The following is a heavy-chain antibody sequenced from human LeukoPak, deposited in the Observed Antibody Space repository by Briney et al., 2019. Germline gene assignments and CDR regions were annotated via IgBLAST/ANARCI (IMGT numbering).Heavy chain of an antibody. CDR2: GYYSGST. Sequence: SETLSLTCTVSGGSIKSNYWSWIRQPPGKGLEWIGYGYYSGSTNYNPSLKSRVTISLDTSKSQFSLKLTSVTAADTAVYYCATIRSRKWGFDYWGQGTLVTVSS. V-gene: IGHV4-59*12. CDR1: GGSIKSNY. D-gene: IGHD1-26*01. J-gene: IGHJ4*02. CDR3: ATIRSRKWGFDY.